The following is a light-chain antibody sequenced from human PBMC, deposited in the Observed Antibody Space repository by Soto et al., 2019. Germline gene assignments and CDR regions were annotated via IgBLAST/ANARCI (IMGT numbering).Light chain of an antibody. CDR1: HGVSGW. Sequence: IQMTQSPSSVSASVGDTVTLSCQTSHGVSGWLAWYQQKPGKAPTLLIYTVSNLQSGVPSRFSGSGSGSDFSLTITTLQPDAFLTHVCQQGKTFPFTFSPGTKVEVK. J-gene: IGKJ3*01. V-gene: IGKV1-12*01. CDR2: TVS. CDR3: QQGKTFPFT.